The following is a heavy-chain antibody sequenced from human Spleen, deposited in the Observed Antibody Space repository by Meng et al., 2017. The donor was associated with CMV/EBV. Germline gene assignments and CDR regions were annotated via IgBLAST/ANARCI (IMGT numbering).Heavy chain of an antibody. Sequence: QLQLQELGPGLVKPSETLSLTCTVSGGSISSSSYYWGWIRQPPGKGLEWIGSIYYSGSTYYNPSLKSRVTISVDTSKNQFSLKLSSVTAADTAVYYCARDPGLGTFDPWGQGTLVTVSS. J-gene: IGHJ5*02. D-gene: IGHD1-26*01. CDR1: GGSISSSSYY. V-gene: IGHV4-39*07. CDR3: ARDPGLGTFDP. CDR2: IYYSGST.